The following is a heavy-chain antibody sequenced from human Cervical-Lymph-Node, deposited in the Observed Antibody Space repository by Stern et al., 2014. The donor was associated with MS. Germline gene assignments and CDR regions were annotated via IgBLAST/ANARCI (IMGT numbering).Heavy chain of an antibody. J-gene: IGHJ6*02. CDR1: GFTFSTFT. Sequence: QVQLVQSGGGVVQPGGSLRLSCAASGFTFSTFTLHWVRQAPGKGLEWVAVISYDGSQKDNADSVKGRFTISRDNLKNTLYLQMNSLRAEDSAVYYCARGGYDLGQRPLFYGMDVWGQGTTVTVSS. D-gene: IGHD3-16*01. CDR2: ISYDGSQK. V-gene: IGHV3-30-3*01. CDR3: ARGGYDLGQRPLFYGMDV.